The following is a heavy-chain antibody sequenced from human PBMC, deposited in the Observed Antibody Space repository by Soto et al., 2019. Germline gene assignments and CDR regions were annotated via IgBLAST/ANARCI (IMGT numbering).Heavy chain of an antibody. V-gene: IGHV3-72*01. CDR3: ARDSSAGENYYYYYGMDV. J-gene: IGHJ6*02. Sequence: GGSLRLSCAASGFTFSDHYMDWVRQAPGKGLEWVGRTRNKANSYTTEYAASVKGRFTISRDDSKNSLYLQMNSLKTEDTAVYYCARDSSAGENYYYYYGMDVWGQGTTVTVSS. CDR1: GFTFSDHY. CDR2: TRNKANSYTT. D-gene: IGHD6-25*01.